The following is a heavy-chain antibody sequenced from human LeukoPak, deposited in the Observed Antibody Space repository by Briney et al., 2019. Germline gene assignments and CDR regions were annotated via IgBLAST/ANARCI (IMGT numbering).Heavy chain of an antibody. V-gene: IGHV1-2*02. CDR2: INPNSGGT. J-gene: IGHJ4*02. CDR1: GYTFTGYY. D-gene: IGHD2-15*01. CDR3: ARDWCSGGSCYSYFDY. Sequence: ASVKVSCKASGYTFTGYYMHWVRQAPGQGLEWMGWINPNSGGTNYAQKFQGRVTMTRDTSISTAYMELSRLRSDDTAVYYCARDWCSGGSCYSYFDYWGQGTLVTVSS.